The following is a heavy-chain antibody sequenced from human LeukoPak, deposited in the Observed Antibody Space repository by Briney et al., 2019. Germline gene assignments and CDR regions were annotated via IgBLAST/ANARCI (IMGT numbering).Heavy chain of an antibody. Sequence: GGSLRLSCTVSGFTFTSHAMHWVRQAPGKGLEWVAYFGHDGREMYYADSVKGRFTISRDSSKTTVHLHMNSLKVEDTALYYCARDLIGGWSCDHWGQGTLVTVSS. CDR2: FGHDGREM. D-gene: IGHD3-16*01. CDR1: GFTFTSHA. V-gene: IGHV3-30*01. CDR3: ARDLIGGWSCDH. J-gene: IGHJ4*02.